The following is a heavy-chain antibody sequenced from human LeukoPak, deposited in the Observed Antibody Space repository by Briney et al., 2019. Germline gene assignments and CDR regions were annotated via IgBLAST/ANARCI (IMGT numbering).Heavy chain of an antibody. J-gene: IGHJ4*02. CDR2: ISPRGDIT. CDR1: GFSFRSHG. Sequence: GGSLRLSCAASGFSFRSHGMNWVRQAPGKGLEWVSGISPRGDITYYKDSVRGRFTISRDNFKNTVSLHLNSLRAEDTAMYYCAKDHADTPVVTNWGQGILVSVSS. CDR3: AKDHADTPVVTN. V-gene: IGHV3-23*01. D-gene: IGHD5-18*01.